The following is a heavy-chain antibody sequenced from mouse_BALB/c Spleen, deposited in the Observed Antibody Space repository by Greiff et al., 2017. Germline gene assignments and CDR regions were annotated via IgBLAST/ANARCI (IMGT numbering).Heavy chain of an antibody. J-gene: IGHJ3*01. CDR2: IDPANGNT. V-gene: IGHV14-3*02. Sequence: VHVKQSGAELVKPGASVKLSCTASGFNIKDTYMHWVKQRPEQGLEWIGRIDPANGNTKYDPKFQGKATITADTSSNTAYLQLSSLTSEDTAVYYCAQIDYDPWFAYWGQGTLVTVSA. CDR3: AQIDYDPWFAY. CDR1: GFNIKDTY. D-gene: IGHD2-4*01.